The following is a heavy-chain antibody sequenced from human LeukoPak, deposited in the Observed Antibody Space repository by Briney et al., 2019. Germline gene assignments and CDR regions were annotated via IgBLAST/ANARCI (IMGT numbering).Heavy chain of an antibody. J-gene: IGHJ4*02. CDR3: ATNKGGYFDY. V-gene: IGHV3-21*01. Sequence: PGGSLRLSCAAPGFTFSSYSMNWVRQAPGKGLEWVSSISSSSSYIYYADSVKGRFTISRDNAKNSLYLQMNSLRAEDTAVYYCATNKGGYFDYWGQGTLVTVSS. CDR2: ISSSSSYI. D-gene: IGHD3-16*01. CDR1: GFTFSSYS.